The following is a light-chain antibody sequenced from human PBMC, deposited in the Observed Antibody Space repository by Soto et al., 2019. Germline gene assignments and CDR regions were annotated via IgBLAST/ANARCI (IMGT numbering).Light chain of an antibody. CDR1: QSVRSNY. Sequence: ELVLPQSPGTLSLSSGERATLSCRASQSVRSNYLAWYQQKPGQAPRLLIYVASSRATGIPDRFGGSASGTDFNLTISRLEPDDFAVYYCQQYSSSPLTIGGGTKVEIK. J-gene: IGKJ4*01. V-gene: IGKV3-20*01. CDR2: VAS. CDR3: QQYSSSPLT.